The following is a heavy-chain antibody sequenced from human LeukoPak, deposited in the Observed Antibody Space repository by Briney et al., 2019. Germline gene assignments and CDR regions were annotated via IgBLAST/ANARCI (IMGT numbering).Heavy chain of an antibody. CDR2: ISSSSDYI. CDR3: ARDPWGSSSF. Sequence: PGGSLRLSCAASGFTFSTYSMNWVRQAPGKGLEWVSSISSSSDYIHYADSLNGRFTIYRDNAKDSLYLQMNSLRAEDTAVYYCARDPWGSSSFWGQGTLVSVS. CDR1: GFTFSTYS. D-gene: IGHD6-6*01. J-gene: IGHJ4*02. V-gene: IGHV3-21*01.